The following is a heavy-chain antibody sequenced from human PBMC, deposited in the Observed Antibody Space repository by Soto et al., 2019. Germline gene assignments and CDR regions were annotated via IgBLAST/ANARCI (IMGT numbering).Heavy chain of an antibody. CDR3: ARHDRGGTRKYYFDF. J-gene: IGHJ4*02. D-gene: IGHD2-15*01. CDR2: ISYGGST. Sequence: QLQLQESGPGLVKPSETLSLICTVSGGSISSSGFSWAWIRQPPGKGLEWIGDISYGGSTYYSPSLKSRGTISVDTSKSQFSLSLSSVTAADTAVYYCARHDRGGTRKYYFDFWGQGILLTVSS. V-gene: IGHV4-39*01. CDR1: GGSISSSGFS.